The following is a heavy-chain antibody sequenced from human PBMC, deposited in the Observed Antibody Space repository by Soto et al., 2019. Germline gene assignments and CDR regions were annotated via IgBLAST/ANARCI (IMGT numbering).Heavy chain of an antibody. D-gene: IGHD6-13*01. CDR1: GVSISSYY. Sequence: SETLSLTCTVSGVSISSYYWSWILQPPGKGLEWIGYIYYSGSTNYNPSLKSRVTISVDTSKNQFSLKLSSVTAADTAVYYCAREGVSSSWYNYYGMDVWGQGTTVT. J-gene: IGHJ6*02. V-gene: IGHV4-59*01. CDR3: AREGVSSSWYNYYGMDV. CDR2: IYYSGST.